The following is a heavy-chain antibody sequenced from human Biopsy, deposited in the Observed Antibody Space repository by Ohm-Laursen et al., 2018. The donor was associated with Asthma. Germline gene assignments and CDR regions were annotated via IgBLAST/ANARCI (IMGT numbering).Heavy chain of an antibody. V-gene: IGHV3-11*01. J-gene: IGHJ4*02. Sequence: SLRLSCSASGFTFSDYYMSWIRQAPGKGLEWISYINGKSNSIEYADSVKGRFTISRDNAKNSLYLQMNSLRAEDTAVYYCARDFGGWYYFDNWGRGSLVTVSS. CDR3: ARDFGGWYYFDN. D-gene: IGHD3-3*01. CDR2: INGKSNSI. CDR1: GFTFSDYY.